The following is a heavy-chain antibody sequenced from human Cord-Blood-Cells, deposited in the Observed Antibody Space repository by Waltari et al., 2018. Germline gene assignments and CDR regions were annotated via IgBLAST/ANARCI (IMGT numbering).Heavy chain of an antibody. CDR3: ARWDYVWGSYRYDAFDI. J-gene: IGHJ3*02. V-gene: IGHV4-59*08. CDR2: IYYSGST. D-gene: IGHD3-16*02. CDR1: GGSISSYY. Sequence: QVQLQESGPGLVKPSETPSLTCTVSGGSISSYYWSWIRQPPGKGLEWIGYIYYSGSTNYNPSLKSRVTISVDTSKNQFSLKLSSVTAADTAVYYCARWDYVWGSYRYDAFDIWGQGTMVTVSS.